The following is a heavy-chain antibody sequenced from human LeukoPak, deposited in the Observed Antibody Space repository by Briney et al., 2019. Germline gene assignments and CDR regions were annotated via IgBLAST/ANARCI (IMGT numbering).Heavy chain of an antibody. D-gene: IGHD2-15*01. V-gene: IGHV1-2*02. CDR3: ARDFPRYCSGGSCYSFGY. CDR1: GYTFTVYY. CDR2: INPNSGGT. Sequence: ASVKVSCKASGYTFTVYYMHWVRQAPGQGLEWMGWINPNSGGTNYAQKFQGRVTMTRDTSISTAYMELSRLRSDDTAVCYCARDFPRYCSGGSCYSFGYWGQGTLVTVSS. J-gene: IGHJ4*02.